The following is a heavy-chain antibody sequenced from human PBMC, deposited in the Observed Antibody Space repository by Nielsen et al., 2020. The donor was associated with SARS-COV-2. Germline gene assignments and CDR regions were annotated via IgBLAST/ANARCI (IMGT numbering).Heavy chain of an antibody. D-gene: IGHD3-10*01. CDR3: AKDLVGVYYYGYYGMDV. CDR1: GFTFSSYG. J-gene: IGHJ6*02. Sequence: GESLKISCAASGFTFSSYGMHWVRQAPGKGLEWVAVISYDGSNKYYADSVKGRFTISRDNSKNTLYLQMNSLRAEDTAVYYCAKDLVGVYYYGYYGMDVWGQGTTVTVSS. V-gene: IGHV3-30*18. CDR2: ISYDGSNK.